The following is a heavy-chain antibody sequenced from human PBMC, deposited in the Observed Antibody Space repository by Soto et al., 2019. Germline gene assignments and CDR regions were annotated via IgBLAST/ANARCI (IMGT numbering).Heavy chain of an antibody. CDR3: ARDLTTYYDILTGYFDY. Sequence: GSLRLSCAASGFTFSSYAMHWVRQAPGKGLEWVAVISYDGSNKYYADSVKGRFTISRDNSKNTLYLQMNSLRAEDTAVYYCARDLTTYYDILTGYFDYWGQGTLVTVSS. CDR2: ISYDGSNK. J-gene: IGHJ4*02. D-gene: IGHD3-9*01. V-gene: IGHV3-30-3*01. CDR1: GFTFSSYA.